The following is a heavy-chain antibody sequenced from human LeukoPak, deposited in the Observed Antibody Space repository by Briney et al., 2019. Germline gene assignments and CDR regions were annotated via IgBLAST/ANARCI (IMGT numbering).Heavy chain of an antibody. D-gene: IGHD3-9*01. CDR2: IISSSSSYI. Sequence: KAGGSLRLSCAASGFTFSSYSMNWVRQAPGKGLEWVPSIISSSSSYIYYADSVKGRFTISRDNAKTPLYLQMTSLRAEDTAVYYCARDTYDILTGSPGGGPTIYYYYYYMDVWGKGTTVTVSS. CDR1: GFTFSSYS. CDR3: ARDTYDILTGSPGGGPTIYYYYYYMDV. J-gene: IGHJ6*03. V-gene: IGHV3-21*01.